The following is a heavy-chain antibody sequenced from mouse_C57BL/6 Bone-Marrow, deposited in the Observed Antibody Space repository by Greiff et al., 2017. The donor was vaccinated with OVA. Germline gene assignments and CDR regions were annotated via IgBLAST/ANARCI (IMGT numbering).Heavy chain of an antibody. CDR3: ARFLCITTQRDY. Sequence: QVQLKESGAELARPGASVKLSCKASGYTFTSYGISWVKQRTGQGLEWIGEIYPRSGNTYYNEKFKGKATLTADKSSSTAYMELRSLTSEDSAVYFCARFLCITTQRDYWGQGTTLTVSS. D-gene: IGHD1-1*01. CDR2: IYPRSGNT. J-gene: IGHJ2*01. CDR1: GYTFTSYG. V-gene: IGHV1-81*01.